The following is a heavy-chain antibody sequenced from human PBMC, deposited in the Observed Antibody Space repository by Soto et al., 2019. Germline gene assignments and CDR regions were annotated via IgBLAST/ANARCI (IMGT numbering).Heavy chain of an antibody. CDR2: INPKNGDT. J-gene: IGHJ6*02. CDR3: AKSTGSYSYYGMDV. CDR1: GYTLTDYY. Sequence: ASVKVSCKASGYTLTDYYMHWVRQAPGQGLEWMGWINPKNGDTNSAQKFRGRVTMTRDTSISTAYLELSSLRSDDTAVYYCAKSTGSYSYYGMDVWGQGTTVTVSS. V-gene: IGHV1-2*02. D-gene: IGHD1-26*01.